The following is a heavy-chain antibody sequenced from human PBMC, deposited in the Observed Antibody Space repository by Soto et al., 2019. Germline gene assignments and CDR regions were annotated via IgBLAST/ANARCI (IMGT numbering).Heavy chain of an antibody. CDR1: GFTFSSFA. D-gene: IGHD3-3*01. V-gene: IGHV3-23*01. J-gene: IGHJ4*02. CDR3: AKEEIFGVAQY. CDR2: VSSSGSNT. Sequence: PGGSLRLSCAASGFTFSSFAMNWVRQAPGKGLEWVSSVSSSGSNTYYADSVKGRFTISRDNSKNTLYLQMNSLRAEDTALYYCAKEEIFGVAQYWGQGTPVTVSS.